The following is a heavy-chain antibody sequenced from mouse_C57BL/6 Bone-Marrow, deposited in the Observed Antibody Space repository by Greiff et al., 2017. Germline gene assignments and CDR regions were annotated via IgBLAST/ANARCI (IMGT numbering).Heavy chain of an antibody. J-gene: IGHJ2*01. D-gene: IGHD3-2*02. Sequence: EVKLQESGGDLVKPGGSLKLSCAASGFTFSSYGMSWVRQTPDKRLEWVATISSGGSYTYYPDSVKGRFTISRDNAKNTLYLQMSSLKSEDTAMYYCARRGGQLRPFDYWGQGTTLTVSS. CDR1: GFTFSSYG. CDR2: ISSGGSYT. CDR3: ARRGGQLRPFDY. V-gene: IGHV5-6*02.